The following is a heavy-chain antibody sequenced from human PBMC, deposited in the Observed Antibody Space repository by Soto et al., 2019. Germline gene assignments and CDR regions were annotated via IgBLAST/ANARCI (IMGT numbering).Heavy chain of an antibody. V-gene: IGHV3-9*01. CDR1: GFIFDDYA. Sequence: GGSLRLSCAASGFIFDDYAMHWVRQAPGKGLEWVSGINWNTGSIGYADSVKGRFTISKDHTKNSLYLQMNSLRAEDTALYYCAKALSGYTYGPFDYWGQGTLVTVS. D-gene: IGHD5-18*01. CDR2: INWNTGSI. CDR3: AKALSGYTYGPFDY. J-gene: IGHJ4*02.